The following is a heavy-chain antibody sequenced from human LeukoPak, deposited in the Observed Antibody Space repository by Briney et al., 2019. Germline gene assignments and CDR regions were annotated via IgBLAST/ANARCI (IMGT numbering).Heavy chain of an antibody. CDR1: GFTFNSYW. D-gene: IGHD5-24*01. Sequence: VGSLRLSCAASGFTFNSYWMNWVRQAPGKGLEWVANIKQDGSKKSYVDSVKGRFTISRDNAKNSLYLQMNSLRAEDTAIYYCTRVGYIDEGIDYWGQGTLVTVSS. CDR3: TRVGYIDEGIDY. V-gene: IGHV3-7*04. J-gene: IGHJ4*02. CDR2: IKQDGSKK.